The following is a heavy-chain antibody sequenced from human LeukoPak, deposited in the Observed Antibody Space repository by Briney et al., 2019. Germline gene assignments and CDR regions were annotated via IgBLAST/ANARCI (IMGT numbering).Heavy chain of an antibody. V-gene: IGHV1-46*03. CDR2: INPSGGST. Sequence: ASVKVSCKASGYTFTSYYMHWVRQAPGQGLEWMGIINPSGGSTSYAQKFQGGVTMTRDTSTSTVYMELSSLRSEDTAVYYCAREEVVVVPAATLNWFDPWGQGTLVTVSS. CDR3: AREEVVVVPAATLNWFDP. D-gene: IGHD2-2*01. J-gene: IGHJ5*02. CDR1: GYTFTSYY.